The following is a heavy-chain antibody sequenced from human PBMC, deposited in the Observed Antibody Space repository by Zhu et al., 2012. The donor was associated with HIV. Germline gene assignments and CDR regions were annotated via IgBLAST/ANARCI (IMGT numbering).Heavy chain of an antibody. Sequence: QVQLQESGPGLVKPSETLSLTCTVSGYSISSGYYWGWIRQPPGKGLEWIGSIYHSGSTYYNPSLKSRVTISVDTSKNQFSLKLSSVTAADTAVYYCARASKRYFDWSEDAFDIWGQGTMGHRSLQ. CDR2: IYHSGST. CDR1: GYSISSGYY. D-gene: IGHD3-9*01. J-gene: IGHJ3*02. V-gene: IGHV4-38-2*02. CDR3: ARASKRYFDWSEDAFDI.